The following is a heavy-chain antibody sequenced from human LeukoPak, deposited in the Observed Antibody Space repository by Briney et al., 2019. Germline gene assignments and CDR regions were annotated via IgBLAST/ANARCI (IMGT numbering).Heavy chain of an antibody. J-gene: IGHJ6*04. CDR1: GFTFSGYW. CDR3: ARDRGFGQADV. CDR2: IKQDGGEK. V-gene: IGHV3-7*01. D-gene: IGHD3-10*01. Sequence: GGSLRLSCAAAGFTFSGYWMSWLRQAPGKGLEWVANIKQDGGEKCYVDSVKGRFTIYRDNAQNSLYLQMNSLRAEDTAVYYCARDRGFGQADVWGKGTTVTVSS.